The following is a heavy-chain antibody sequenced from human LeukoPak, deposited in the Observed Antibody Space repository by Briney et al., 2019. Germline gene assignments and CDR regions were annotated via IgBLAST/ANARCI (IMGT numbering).Heavy chain of an antibody. J-gene: IGHJ4*02. Sequence: ASEKVSCEASGYTFTTYGISWVRQAPGQGLEWMGWISTYNGNINYAQKLQGRVTVTTDTSTSTAYMELRSLRSDDTAVYYCGREYCSSTSCYGVDYWGQGTLVTVSS. D-gene: IGHD2-2*01. CDR1: GYTFTTYG. CDR3: GREYCSSTSCYGVDY. V-gene: IGHV1-18*01. CDR2: ISTYNGNI.